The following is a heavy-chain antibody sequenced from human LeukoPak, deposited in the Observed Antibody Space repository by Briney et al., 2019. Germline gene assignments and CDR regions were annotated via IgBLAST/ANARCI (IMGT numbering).Heavy chain of an antibody. J-gene: IGHJ6*02. Sequence: GRSLRLSCAASGFTFSSYGMHWVRQAPGKGLEWVAVISFDGSNKYYADSVKGRFTVSRDNSKNTLYLQMNSLRAEDTAVYYCAEDHHSYYDILTGLTRSYYYYGMDVWGQGTTVTVSS. CDR3: AEDHHSYYDILTGLTRSYYYYGMDV. V-gene: IGHV3-30*18. CDR2: ISFDGSNK. D-gene: IGHD3-9*01. CDR1: GFTFSSYG.